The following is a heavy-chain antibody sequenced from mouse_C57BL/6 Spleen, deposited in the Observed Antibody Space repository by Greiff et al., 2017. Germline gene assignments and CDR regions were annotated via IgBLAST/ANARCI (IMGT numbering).Heavy chain of an antibody. J-gene: IGHJ2*01. CDR3: AALLWYPY. V-gene: IGHV1-82*01. CDR1: GYAFSSSW. CDR2: IYPGDGDT. D-gene: IGHD2-1*01. Sequence: VQLQQSGPELVKPGASVKISCKASGYAFSSSWMNWVKQRPGKGLEWIGRIYPGDGDTNYNGKFKGKATLTADKSSSTAYMQLSSLTSEDSAVYFCAALLWYPYWGQGTTLTVSS.